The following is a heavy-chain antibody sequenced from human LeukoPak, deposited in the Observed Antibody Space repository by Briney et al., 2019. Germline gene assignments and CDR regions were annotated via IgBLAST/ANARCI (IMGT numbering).Heavy chain of an antibody. CDR3: ARDYGGNSGWFDP. Sequence: ASVKVSCRASGYTLASYDINWVRQATGQGLEWMGWMNPNSGTTGYAQKLQDRITLTRDTSISTAYMELSSLTSDDTAAYYCARDYGGNSGWFDPWGQGTLVTVSS. V-gene: IGHV1-8*01. CDR1: GYTLASYD. J-gene: IGHJ5*02. D-gene: IGHD4-23*01. CDR2: MNPNSGTT.